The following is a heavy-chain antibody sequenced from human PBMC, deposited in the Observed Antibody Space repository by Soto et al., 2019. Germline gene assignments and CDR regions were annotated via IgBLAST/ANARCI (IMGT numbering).Heavy chain of an antibody. CDR3: VKQEHGLDGVAFDY. D-gene: IGHD2-15*01. Sequence: GGSLRLSCSASGFIFSESTIYWVRQVPGKGLEAISAVSTSGRSTYYADSVKDRFTISRDNSKNTLFLQMGSLRPEDTAIYYCVKQEHGLDGVAFDYWGQGTPVPVSS. CDR2: VSTSGRST. V-gene: IGHV3-64D*06. J-gene: IGHJ4*02. CDR1: GFIFSEST.